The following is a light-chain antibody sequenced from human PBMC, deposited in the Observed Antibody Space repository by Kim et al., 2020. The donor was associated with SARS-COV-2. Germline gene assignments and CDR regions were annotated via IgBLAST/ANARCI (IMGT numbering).Light chain of an antibody. J-gene: IGLJ3*02. CDR2: SDN. Sequence: GQRVSFSCSGTTSNIGSNTLDWYKQLPGKAPKLLIYSDNQRPSGVPDRFSGSKSGTSGSLAISGLRSEDEADYYCSSWDDTLDGPVLGGGTQLTVL. V-gene: IGLV1-44*01. CDR1: TSNIGSNT. CDR3: SSWDDTLDGPV.